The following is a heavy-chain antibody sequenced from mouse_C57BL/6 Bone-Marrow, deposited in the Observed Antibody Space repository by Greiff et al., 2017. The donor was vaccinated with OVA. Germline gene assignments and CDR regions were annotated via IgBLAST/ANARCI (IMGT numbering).Heavy chain of an antibody. V-gene: IGHV5-6*01. CDR2: ISSGGSYT. CDR1: GFTFSSYG. CDR3: ARHDYYVTLHYFDY. D-gene: IGHD1-1*01. Sequence: EVQRVESGGDLVKPGGSLKLSCAASGFTFSSYGMSWVRQTPDKRLAWVATISSGGSYTYYPDSVKGRFTIFRDNAKNTLYRQMSSLKSEDTAMYYCARHDYYVTLHYFDYWGQGTTLTVSS. J-gene: IGHJ2*01.